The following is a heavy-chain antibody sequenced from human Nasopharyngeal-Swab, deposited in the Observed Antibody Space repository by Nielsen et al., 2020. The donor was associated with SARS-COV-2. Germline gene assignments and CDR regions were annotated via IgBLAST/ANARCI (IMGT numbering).Heavy chain of an antibody. CDR2: IKSKTDGGTT. CDR3: TTDLRSAGLTKNRLLLWFGELRRTNWFDP. D-gene: IGHD3-10*01. Sequence: VRQAPGKGLEWVGRIKSKTDGGTTDYAAPVKGRFTISRDDSKNTLYLQMSSLKTEDTAVYYCTTDLRSAGLTKNRLLLWFGELRRTNWFDPWGQGTLVTVSS. J-gene: IGHJ5*02. V-gene: IGHV3-15*01.